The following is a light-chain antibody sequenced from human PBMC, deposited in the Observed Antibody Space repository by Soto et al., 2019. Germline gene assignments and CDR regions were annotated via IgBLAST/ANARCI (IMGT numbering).Light chain of an antibody. CDR1: SSDVGAYNY. Sequence: QSALTQPSSASGSPGQSVTISCTGTSSDVGAYNYVSWYQQYPGKAPKLMIYEVSKRPSGVPDRFSGSKSGKTASLTVSGXXXXXXXXXYCTSYAGSNIWVFGGGTKVTV. CDR3: TSYAGSNIWV. CDR2: EVS. V-gene: IGLV2-8*01. J-gene: IGLJ3*02.